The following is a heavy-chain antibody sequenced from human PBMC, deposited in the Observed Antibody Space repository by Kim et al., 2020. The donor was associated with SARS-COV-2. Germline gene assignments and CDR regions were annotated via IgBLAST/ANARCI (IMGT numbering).Heavy chain of an antibody. CDR2: IKTGGSPT. CDR3: AKNIASTGGE. J-gene: IGHJ4*02. CDR1: GLSFSTDW. Sequence: GGSLRLTCAVSGLSFSTDWINWVRQTPGKGLVWVSRIKTGGSPTTYADSVKGRFTIARDNAKNTVFLQMNGLRDEDTAVYYCAKNIASTGGEWGQGTLVTVSS. V-gene: IGHV3-74*01. D-gene: IGHD2-8*02.